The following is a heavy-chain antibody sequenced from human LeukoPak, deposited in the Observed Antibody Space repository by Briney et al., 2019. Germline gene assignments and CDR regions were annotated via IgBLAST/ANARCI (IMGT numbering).Heavy chain of an antibody. V-gene: IGHV3-33*01. CDR2: IWYDGSNK. J-gene: IGHJ4*02. Sequence: GGSLRLSCAASGFTFSSYGMHWVRQAPGKGLEWVAVIWYDGSNKYYADSVKGRFTISRDNSKNTLHLQMNSLRAEDTAVYYWAREAAAGRGALDYWGQGTLVTVSS. CDR1: GFTFSSYG. D-gene: IGHD6-13*01. CDR3: AREAAAGRGALDY.